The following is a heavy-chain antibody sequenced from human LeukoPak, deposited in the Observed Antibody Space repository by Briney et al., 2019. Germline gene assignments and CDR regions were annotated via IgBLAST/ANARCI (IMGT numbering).Heavy chain of an antibody. V-gene: IGHV3-23*01. CDR2: ISGSGGRT. D-gene: IGHD1-26*01. J-gene: IGHJ4*02. CDR3: AKGRVQWELTSFDY. CDR1: GSTFSSYA. Sequence: GGSLRLSCVASGSTFSSYAMTWVRQAPGKGLEWVSAISGSGGRTYYADSVKGRFTISRDNSKNTLYLQMNSLTAEDTAVYYCAKGRVQWELTSFDYWAREPWSPSPQ.